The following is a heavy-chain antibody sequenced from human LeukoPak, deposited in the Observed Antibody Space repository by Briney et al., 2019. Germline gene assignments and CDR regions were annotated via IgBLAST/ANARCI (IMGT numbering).Heavy chain of an antibody. V-gene: IGHV4-59*01. Sequence: SETLSLACTVSGGSISSYYWSWIRQPPGKGLEWIGYIYYSGSTNYNPSLKSRVTISVDTSKNQFSLKLSSVTAADTAVYYCARGGSWFDPWGQGTLVTVSS. CDR1: GGSISSYY. CDR2: IYYSGST. J-gene: IGHJ5*02. CDR3: ARGGSWFDP. D-gene: IGHD5-12*01.